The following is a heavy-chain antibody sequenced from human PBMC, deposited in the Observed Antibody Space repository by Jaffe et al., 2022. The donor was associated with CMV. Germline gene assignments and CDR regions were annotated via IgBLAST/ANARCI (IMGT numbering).Heavy chain of an antibody. V-gene: IGHV3-9*01. Sequence: EVQLVESGGGLVQPGRSLRLSCAASGFTFDDYAMHWVRQAPGKGLEWVSGISWNSGSIGYADSVKGRFTISRDNAKNSLYLQMNSLRAEDTALYYCAKSAGGSYCSSTSCTKYGMDVWGQGTTVTVSS. D-gene: IGHD2-2*01. CDR2: ISWNSGSI. J-gene: IGHJ6*02. CDR3: AKSAGGSYCSSTSCTKYGMDV. CDR1: GFTFDDYA.